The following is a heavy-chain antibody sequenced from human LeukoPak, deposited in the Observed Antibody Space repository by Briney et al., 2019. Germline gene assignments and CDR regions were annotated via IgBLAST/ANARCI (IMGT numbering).Heavy chain of an antibody. D-gene: IGHD6-19*01. Sequence: TGGSLRLSCAASGFTFDDYGMSWVRQAPGKGLEWVSGINWNGGSTGYADSVKGRFTISRDNAKNSLYLQMNSLRAEDTALYYCARAQFGVAVAATAWVYWGQGTLVTVSS. V-gene: IGHV3-20*04. CDR2: INWNGGST. CDR1: GFTFDDYG. CDR3: ARAQFGVAVAATAWVY. J-gene: IGHJ4*02.